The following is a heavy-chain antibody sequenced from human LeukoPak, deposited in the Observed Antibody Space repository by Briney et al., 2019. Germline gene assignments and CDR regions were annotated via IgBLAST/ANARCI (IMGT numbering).Heavy chain of an antibody. Sequence: ASVKVSCKASGYTFTSYDINWVRQATGQGLEWMGWMNPNSGNTGYAQKFQGRVTITADKSTSTAYMELSSLRSEDTAVYYCARERKGGYSDWGQGTLVTVSS. CDR3: ARERKGGYSD. V-gene: IGHV1-8*03. J-gene: IGHJ4*02. CDR2: MNPNSGNT. CDR1: GYTFTSYD. D-gene: IGHD3-22*01.